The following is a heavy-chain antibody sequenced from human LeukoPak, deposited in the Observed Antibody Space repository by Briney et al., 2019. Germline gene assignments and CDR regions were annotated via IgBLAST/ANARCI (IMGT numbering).Heavy chain of an antibody. CDR3: VRDRNYYEALQRSY. D-gene: IGHD3-3*01. V-gene: IGHV3-23*01. Sequence: GGSLRLSCAASGFTFSPFAMSWVRQGPGRGLEWGSSITGAGDTTYYPESVKGRFTISRDNSKNTLYLQMNSLRVEDTALYFCVRDRNYYEALQRSYWGQGTLVTVSS. CDR2: ITGAGDTT. J-gene: IGHJ4*02. CDR1: GFTFSPFA.